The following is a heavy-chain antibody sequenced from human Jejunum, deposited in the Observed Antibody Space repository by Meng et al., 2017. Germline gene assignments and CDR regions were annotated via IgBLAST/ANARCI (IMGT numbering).Heavy chain of an antibody. Sequence: SETLSLTCAVSGYSLTSGYYWARVRQSPGKGLEWIGSIFHTGITSYTPSLKSRVAMSVDTSKNQFSLKLSSVTAADTAVYYCARGPNYGPGTYYNFDYWGQGTLVTVSS. D-gene: IGHD3-10*01. V-gene: IGHV4-38-2*01. CDR3: ARGPNYGPGTYYNFDY. CDR2: IFHTGIT. CDR1: GYSLTSGYY. J-gene: IGHJ4*02.